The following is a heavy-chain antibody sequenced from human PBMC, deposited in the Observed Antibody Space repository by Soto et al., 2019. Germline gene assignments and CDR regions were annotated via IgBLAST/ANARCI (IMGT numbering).Heavy chain of an antibody. V-gene: IGHV3-72*01. D-gene: IGHD5-12*01. CDR1: GFTFSDHY. Sequence: EVQLAESGGGLVQPGGSLRLSCAASGFTFSDHYMDWVRQAPGKGLEWVGRSRDKVHSHTTEYAASVKGRFTISRGDSESSLYLQMNGLKTEDTAVYYCARGVVSTGYFDYWGQGTLVTVSS. CDR2: SRDKVHSHTT. J-gene: IGHJ4*02. CDR3: ARGVVSTGYFDY.